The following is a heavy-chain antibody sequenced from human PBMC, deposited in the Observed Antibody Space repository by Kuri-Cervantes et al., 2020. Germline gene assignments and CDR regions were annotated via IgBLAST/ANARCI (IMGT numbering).Heavy chain of an antibody. CDR1: GFTFSSYG. D-gene: IGHD3-22*01. CDR2: ISYGGSNK. V-gene: IGHV3-30*03. Sequence: GESLKISCAASGFTFSSYGMHWVRQAPGKGLEWVAVISYGGSNKYYADSVKGRFTISRDNSKNTLYLQMNSLRAEETAVYYCARDIYDSSGYYPDYWGQGTLVTVSS. CDR3: ARDIYDSSGYYPDY. J-gene: IGHJ4*02.